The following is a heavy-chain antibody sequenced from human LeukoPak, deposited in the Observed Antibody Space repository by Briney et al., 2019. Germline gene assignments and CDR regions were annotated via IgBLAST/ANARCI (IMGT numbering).Heavy chain of an antibody. D-gene: IGHD6-19*01. CDR1: GGSISSSSYY. J-gene: IGHJ5*02. V-gene: IGHV4-39*01. CDR2: IYYSGST. Sequence: SETLSLTCTVSGGSISSSSYYWGWIRQPPGKGLEWIGSIYYSGSTYCNPSLKSRVTISVDTSKNQFSLKLSSVTAADTAVYYCARLLIAVAGTPQDWFDPWGQGTLVTVSS. CDR3: ARLLIAVAGTPQDWFDP.